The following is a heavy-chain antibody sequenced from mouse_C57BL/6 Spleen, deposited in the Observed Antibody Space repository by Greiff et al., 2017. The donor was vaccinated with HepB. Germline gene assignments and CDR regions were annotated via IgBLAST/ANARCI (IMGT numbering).Heavy chain of an antibody. CDR3: ARWAGYAMDY. CDR2: IYPGDGDT. V-gene: IGHV1-82*01. CDR1: GYAFSSSW. Sequence: VKLQESGPELVKPGASVKISCKASGYAFSSSWMNWVKQRPGKGLEWIGRIYPGDGDTNYNGKFKGKATLTADKSSSTAYMQLSSLTSEDSAVYFCARWAGYAMDYWGQGTSVTVSS. D-gene: IGHD3-3*01. J-gene: IGHJ4*01.